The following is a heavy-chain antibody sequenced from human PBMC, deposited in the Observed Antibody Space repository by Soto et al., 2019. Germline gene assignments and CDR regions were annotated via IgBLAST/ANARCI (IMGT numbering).Heavy chain of an antibody. CDR2: ISAYNGNT. D-gene: IGHD3-16*01. CDR3: ARDPRIMITFGDPLFDY. CDR1: GYTFTSYG. Sequence: ASVKVSCKASGYTFTSYGISWVRQAPGQRLEWMGWISAYNGNTNYAQKLQGRVTMTTDTSTSTAYMELRSLRSDDTAVYYCARDPRIMITFGDPLFDYWGQGTLVTVSS. J-gene: IGHJ4*02. V-gene: IGHV1-18*01.